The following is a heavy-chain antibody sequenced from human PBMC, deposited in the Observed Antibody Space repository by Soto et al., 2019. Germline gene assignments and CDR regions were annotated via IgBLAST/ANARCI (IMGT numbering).Heavy chain of an antibody. J-gene: IGHJ5*02. D-gene: IGHD3-10*01. V-gene: IGHV1-3*01. Sequence: ASVKVSCKASGYTFTSYAMHWVRQAPGQRLEWMGWINAGNGNTKYSQKLQGRVTMTTDTSTSTAYMELRSLRSDDTAVYYCARVFGETYYYSRWFDPWGQGTLVTVSS. CDR2: INAGNGNT. CDR3: ARVFGETYYYSRWFDP. CDR1: GYTFTSYA.